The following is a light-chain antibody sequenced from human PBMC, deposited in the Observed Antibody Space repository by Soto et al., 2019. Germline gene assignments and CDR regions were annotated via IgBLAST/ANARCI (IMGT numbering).Light chain of an antibody. V-gene: IGKV1-9*01. CDR2: AAS. CDR1: QDTSSY. CDR3: QQLNTFPLT. Sequence: IQLTQSPSSLSASIGDRVTITCRASQDTSSYLAWYQQKPGKAPKLLIYAASTLQSGVPSRFSGSGSGTDFPLTISSLQPEDFATYYCQQLNTFPLTFGGGTMVEIK. J-gene: IGKJ4*01.